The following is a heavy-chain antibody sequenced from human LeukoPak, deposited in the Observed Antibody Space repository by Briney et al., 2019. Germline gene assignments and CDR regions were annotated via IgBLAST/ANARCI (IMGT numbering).Heavy chain of an antibody. D-gene: IGHD1-26*01. CDR3: AREGEELDYFDY. J-gene: IGHJ4*02. CDR2: ISSSSSYI. CDR1: GFTFSSYS. Sequence: GGSLRLSCAASGFTFSSYSMNWVRQAPGKGLEWVSSISSSSSYIYYADSVKGRFTISRDNAKNSLYLQMNSLRAEDTAVYYCAREGEELDYFDYWGQGTLVTVSS. V-gene: IGHV3-21*01.